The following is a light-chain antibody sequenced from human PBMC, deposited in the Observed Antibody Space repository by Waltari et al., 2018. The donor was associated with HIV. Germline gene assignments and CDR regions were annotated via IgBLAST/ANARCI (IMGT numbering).Light chain of an antibody. Sequence: DIQMTQSPSSLSASVGDRVTITCRASQSISNYVNWYQQKPGKAPKFLIYSASTLHSGVPSRFSGSGSGTDFTLTITSLQPEDFATYYCQQSYSFPQTFGQGTKLEIK. J-gene: IGKJ2*01. V-gene: IGKV1-39*01. CDR2: SAS. CDR1: QSISNY. CDR3: QQSYSFPQT.